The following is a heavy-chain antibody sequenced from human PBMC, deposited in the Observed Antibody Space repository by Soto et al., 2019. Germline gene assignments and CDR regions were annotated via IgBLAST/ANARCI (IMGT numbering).Heavy chain of an antibody. Sequence: SETLSLTCTVSGDSLSSYFWSWIRRPPGMGLEWIASISYSGTIDYNPSLKSRVTISVDTSKNQFSLKLSSVTAADTAVYYCARVPDYWGQGTLVTVS. J-gene: IGHJ4*02. CDR3: ARVPDY. V-gene: IGHV4-59*12. CDR1: GDSLSSYF. D-gene: IGHD2-2*01. CDR2: ISYSGTI.